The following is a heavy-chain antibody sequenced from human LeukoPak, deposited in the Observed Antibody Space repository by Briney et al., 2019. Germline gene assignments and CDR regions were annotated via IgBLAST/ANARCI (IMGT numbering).Heavy chain of an antibody. CDR3: ARDGSGSYSIWNPY. Sequence: PGGSLRLSCAASGFTFSSYAMSWVRQAPGKGLEWVSAISGSGGSTFYADSVKGRLTISRDNSKNTLYLQMNSLRAEDTAVYYCARDGSGSYSIWNPYWGQGTLVTVSS. CDR2: ISGSGGST. J-gene: IGHJ4*02. CDR1: GFTFSSYA. D-gene: IGHD3-10*01. V-gene: IGHV3-23*01.